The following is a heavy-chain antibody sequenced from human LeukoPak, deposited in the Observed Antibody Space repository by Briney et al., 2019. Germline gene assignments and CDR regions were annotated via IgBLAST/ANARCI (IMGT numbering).Heavy chain of an antibody. V-gene: IGHV3-48*03. CDR3: ARDLQLGYCSGGSCLLDAFDI. CDR1: GFTFSSYE. D-gene: IGHD2-15*01. CDR2: ISSSGSTI. Sequence: PGGPLRLSCAASGFTFSSYEMNWVRQAPGKGLEWVSYISSSGSTIYYADSVKGRFTISRDNAKNSLYLQMNSLRAEDTAVYYCARDLQLGYCSGGSCLLDAFDIWGQGTMVTVSS. J-gene: IGHJ3*02.